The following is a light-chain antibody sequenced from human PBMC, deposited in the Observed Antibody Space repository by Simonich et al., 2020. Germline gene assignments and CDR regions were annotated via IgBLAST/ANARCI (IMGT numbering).Light chain of an antibody. J-gene: IGKJ3*01. CDR3: QQYGSSPFT. Sequence: EIVLTQSPGTLSLSPGEKPPLSCRASQSVSSSYFAWYQQKPGQAPRLLIYGASSSATGIPDRFSGSGSGTDFTITISRLEPEDFAVYYCQQYGSSPFTFGPGTKVDIK. CDR2: GAS. CDR1: QSVSSSY. V-gene: IGKV3-20*01.